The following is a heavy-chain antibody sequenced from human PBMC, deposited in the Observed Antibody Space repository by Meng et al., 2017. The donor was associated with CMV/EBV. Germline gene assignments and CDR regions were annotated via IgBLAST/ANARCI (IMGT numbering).Heavy chain of an antibody. CDR1: GYTFTSYY. D-gene: IGHD2-2*02. Sequence: ASVKVSCKASGYTFTSYYMHWVRQAPGQGLEWMGIINPSGGSTSYAQKFQGRVTMTRDTSTSTVYMELSSLRSEDTAVYYCATVGCSSTSCYKNYYGMDVWGQGTTVTVSS. V-gene: IGHV1-46*01. J-gene: IGHJ6*02. CDR3: ATVGCSSTSCYKNYYGMDV. CDR2: INPSGGST.